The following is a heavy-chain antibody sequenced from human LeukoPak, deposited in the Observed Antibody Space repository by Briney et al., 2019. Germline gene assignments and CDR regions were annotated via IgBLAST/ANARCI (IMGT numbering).Heavy chain of an antibody. D-gene: IGHD1-26*01. CDR1: GFTFSSYG. CDR2: IWYDGSNK. V-gene: IGHV3-33*01. CDR3: AREEWELRLFDY. Sequence: PGGSLRLSCAASGFTFSSYGMHWVRQAPGKGLEWVAVIWYDGSNKYYADSVKGRFTISRDNAKNSLYLQMNSLRAEDTAVYYCAREEWELRLFDYWGQGTLVTVSS. J-gene: IGHJ4*02.